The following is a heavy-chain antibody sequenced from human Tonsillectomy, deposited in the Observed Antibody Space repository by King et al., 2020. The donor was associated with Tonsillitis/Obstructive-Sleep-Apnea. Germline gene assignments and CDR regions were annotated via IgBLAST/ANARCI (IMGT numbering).Heavy chain of an antibody. CDR3: ARDSGQLEFDY. CDR2: IGTAGDT. D-gene: IGHD1-1*01. CDR1: GFTFSSYD. Sequence: VQLVESGGGLVQPGGSLRLSCAASGFTFSSYDMHWVRQATGKGLEWVSGIGTAGDTYYPGSVKGRFMISRENAKNSLYLQMNSLRAGDTAVYYCARDSGQLEFDYWGQGTLVTVSS. V-gene: IGHV3-13*04. J-gene: IGHJ4*02.